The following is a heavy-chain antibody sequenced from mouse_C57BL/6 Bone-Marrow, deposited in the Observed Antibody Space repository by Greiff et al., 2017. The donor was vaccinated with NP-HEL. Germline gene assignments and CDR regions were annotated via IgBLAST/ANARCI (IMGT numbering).Heavy chain of an antibody. CDR1: GYTFTEYT. CDR3: AIHGHLLEAMDY. J-gene: IGHJ4*01. CDR2: FYPGSGSI. V-gene: IGHV1-62-2*01. Sequence: QVQLKQSGAELVKPGASVKLSCKASGYTFTEYTIHWVKQRPGQGLEWIGWFYPGSGSIKYNEKFKDKATLTADKSSITVYIELSRLTSEDSAVYFCAIHGHLLEAMDYWGQGTSVTVSS.